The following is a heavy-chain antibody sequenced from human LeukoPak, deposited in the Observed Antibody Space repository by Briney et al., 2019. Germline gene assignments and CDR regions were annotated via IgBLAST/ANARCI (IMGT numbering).Heavy chain of an antibody. CDR3: AKCRITIYGVADH. Sequence: GRSLRLSCAASGFTFSNYAMHWVRQAPGKGLEWVAVISYDGTNKYYADSVKGRFTISRDTSKNTMYLQMNSLRPEDTAVYYCAKCRITIYGVADHWGQGTLVTVSS. CDR2: ISYDGTNK. D-gene: IGHD3-3*01. V-gene: IGHV3-30-3*02. J-gene: IGHJ5*02. CDR1: GFTFSNYA.